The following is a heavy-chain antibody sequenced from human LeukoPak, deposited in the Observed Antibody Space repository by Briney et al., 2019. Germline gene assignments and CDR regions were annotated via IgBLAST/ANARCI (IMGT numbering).Heavy chain of an antibody. CDR2: ISGSGRST. D-gene: IGHD1-14*01. Sequence: GGSLRLSCAASGFTFSSYAMGWVRQAPGKGLEWVSAISGSGRSTYYADSVKGRFTISRDNSKNTLYLQMNSLRAEDTAVYYCAKDPRTTITDWEGGMDVWGQGTTVTVSS. CDR1: GFTFSSYA. J-gene: IGHJ6*02. CDR3: AKDPRTTITDWEGGMDV. V-gene: IGHV3-23*01.